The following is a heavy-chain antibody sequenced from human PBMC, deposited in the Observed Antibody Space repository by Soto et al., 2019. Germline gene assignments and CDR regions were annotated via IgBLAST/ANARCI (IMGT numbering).Heavy chain of an antibody. Sequence: SETLSLTCTVSGGSISSGCYYWSWIRQHPGKGLEWIGYIYYSGSTYYNPSLKSRVTISVDTSKNQFSLKLSSVTAADTAVYYCARTTQANILTGFRYFDYWGQGTLVTVSS. CDR1: GGSISSGCYY. V-gene: IGHV4-31*03. CDR3: ARTTQANILTGFRYFDY. D-gene: IGHD3-9*01. J-gene: IGHJ4*02. CDR2: IYYSGST.